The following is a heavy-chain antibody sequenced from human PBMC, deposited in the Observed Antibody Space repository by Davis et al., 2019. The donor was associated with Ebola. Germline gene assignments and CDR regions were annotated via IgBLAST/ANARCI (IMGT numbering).Heavy chain of an antibody. J-gene: IGHJ5*02. V-gene: IGHV4-4*02. CDR3: ARGGITMVQGVLRRGPNWFDP. CDR2: IYHSGST. Sequence: PSETLSLTCAVSGGSISSSNWWRWVRQPPGKGLEWIGEIYHSGSTNYNPSLKSRVTISVDKSKNQFSLKLSSVTAADTAVYYCARGGITMVQGVLRRGPNWFDPWGQGTLVTVSS. CDR1: GGSISSSNW. D-gene: IGHD3-10*01.